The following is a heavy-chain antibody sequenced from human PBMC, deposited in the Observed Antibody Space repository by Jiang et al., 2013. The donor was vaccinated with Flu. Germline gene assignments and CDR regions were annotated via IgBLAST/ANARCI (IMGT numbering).Heavy chain of an antibody. J-gene: IGHJ4*02. Sequence: PGGSLRLSCAASGFTFSSYGMHWVRQAPGKGLEWVAFIRYDGSNKYYADSVKGRFTISRDNSKNTLYLQMNNLSTEDTAVYYCAESYYDSSGYPSGFDYWGQGTLVSVSS. D-gene: IGHD3-22*01. CDR3: AESYYDSSGYPSGFDY. CDR1: GFTFSSYG. V-gene: IGHV3-30*02. CDR2: IRYDGSNK.